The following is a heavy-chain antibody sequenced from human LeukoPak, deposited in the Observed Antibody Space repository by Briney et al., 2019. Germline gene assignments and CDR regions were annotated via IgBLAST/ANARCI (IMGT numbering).Heavy chain of an antibody. V-gene: IGHV3-21*01. CDR2: ISSSSSYI. J-gene: IGHJ4*02. Sequence: GGSLRLSCAASGFTFSSYSMNWVRQAPGKGLEWVSSISSSSSYIYYADSVKGRFTISRDNAKNSLYLQMNSLRAEDTAVYYCARAYDSSGYVDYWGQGTLVTVSS. CDR1: GFTFSSYS. D-gene: IGHD3-22*01. CDR3: ARAYDSSGYVDY.